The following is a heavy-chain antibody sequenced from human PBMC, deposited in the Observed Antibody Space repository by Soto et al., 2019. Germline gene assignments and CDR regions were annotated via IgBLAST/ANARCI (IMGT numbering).Heavy chain of an antibody. CDR3: ARIRARFSRSAFDI. J-gene: IGHJ3*02. CDR1: AGSFTTYY. CDR2: INSSGST. Sequence: QVQLQQWGAGLLKPSETLSLTCAVYAGSFTTYYWSWIRQPPGKGLEWIEEINSSGSTNYNPSLKSRLTISVDTSKNQFSLRLTSVTAADTAVYYCARIRARFSRSAFDIWGQGTMVTVSS. D-gene: IGHD3-10*01. V-gene: IGHV4-34*01.